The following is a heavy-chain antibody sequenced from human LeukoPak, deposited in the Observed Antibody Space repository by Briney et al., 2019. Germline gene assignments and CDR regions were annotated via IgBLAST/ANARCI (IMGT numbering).Heavy chain of an antibody. Sequence: ASVKVSCKASGYTFTSYAMNWVRQAPGQGLEWMGWINTNTGNPTYAQGFTGRFVFSLDTSVSTAYLQISSLKAEDTAVYYCARYGEVLSGGDCCTTDYWGQGTLVTVSS. CDR3: ARYGEVLSGGDCCTTDY. CDR2: INTNTGNP. V-gene: IGHV7-4-1*02. J-gene: IGHJ4*02. D-gene: IGHD2-21*02. CDR1: GYTFTSYA.